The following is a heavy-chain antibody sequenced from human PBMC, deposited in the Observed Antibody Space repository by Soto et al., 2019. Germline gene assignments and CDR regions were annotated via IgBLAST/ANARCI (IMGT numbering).Heavy chain of an antibody. CDR1: GYTFTAYY. CDR3: TRSGEGWKHLDN. D-gene: IGHD1-1*01. J-gene: IGHJ4*02. CDR2: VNPKSVGT. Sequence: QVHLLQSGAEGREPGASVKVSCKTSGYTFTAYYIHWVRQAPGQGLEWMGWVNPKSVGTEFSRKFRGRVSMTRDTSSITAYMEVGRRTSDDTAVYYCTRSGEGWKHLDNFGQGNLVTVSS. V-gene: IGHV1-2*02.